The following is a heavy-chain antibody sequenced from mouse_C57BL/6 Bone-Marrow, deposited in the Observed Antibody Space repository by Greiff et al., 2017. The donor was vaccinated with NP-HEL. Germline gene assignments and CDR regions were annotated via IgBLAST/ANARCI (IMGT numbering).Heavy chain of an antibody. CDR3: AKNPPSTKGFAD. CDR2: IWRGGST. J-gene: IGHJ3*01. CDR1: GFSLTSYG. Sequence: VKLVESGPGLVQPSQSLSITCTVSGFSLTSYGVPWVRQSPGKGLEWLGVIWRGGSTDYNAAFMSRLSITKDNSKSQGFFKMNSLQADDTAIYYCAKNPPSTKGFADWGQGTLVTVSA. V-gene: IGHV2-5*01. D-gene: IGHD2-1*01.